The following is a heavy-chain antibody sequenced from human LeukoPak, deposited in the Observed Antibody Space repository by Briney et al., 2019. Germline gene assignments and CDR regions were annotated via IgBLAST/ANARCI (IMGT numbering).Heavy chain of an antibody. Sequence: GGSLRLSCAASGFTFSNYWMYWVRQAPGKGLVWVSQIKSDGNITNYADSVKGRFTISRDNAKNTLFLQMNSLRAEDTAVYYCGRSGNFWSGSGVAYWGQGTLVTVSS. CDR2: IKSDGNIT. CDR1: GFTFSNYW. V-gene: IGHV3-74*01. D-gene: IGHD3-3*01. J-gene: IGHJ4*02. CDR3: GRSGNFWSGSGVAY.